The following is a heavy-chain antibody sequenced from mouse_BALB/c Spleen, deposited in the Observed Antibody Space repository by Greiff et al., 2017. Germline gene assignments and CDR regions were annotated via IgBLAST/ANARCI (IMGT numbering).Heavy chain of an antibody. D-gene: IGHD1-1*01. CDR3: ATYGPYSLDY. CDR1: GFTFSDYY. V-gene: IGHV5-4*02. J-gene: IGHJ2*01. CDR2: ISDGGSYT. Sequence: EVQGVESGGGLVKPGGSLKLSCAASGFTFSDYYMYWVRQTPEKRLEWVATISDGGSYTYYPDSVKGRFTISRDNAKNNLYLQMSSLKSEDTAMYYCATYGPYSLDYWGQGTTLTVSS.